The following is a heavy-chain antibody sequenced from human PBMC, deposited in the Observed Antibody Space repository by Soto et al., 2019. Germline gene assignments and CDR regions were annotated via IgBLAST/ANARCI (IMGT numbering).Heavy chain of an antibody. V-gene: IGHV1-18*01. J-gene: IGHJ4*02. CDR3: SKSGGSSLYIDD. CDR1: GYTFENYV. CDR2: IRPYNGET. Sequence: QVQLVQSGAEVKKPGASVKISCKTSGYTFENYVIHWVRQAPGQGLEWMGYIRPYNGETNYLQNLQGRVTMTTDTSTSTAFMELRSLRSDDTAVYYCSKSGGSSLYIDDWGQGTLVTVSS. D-gene: IGHD1-26*01.